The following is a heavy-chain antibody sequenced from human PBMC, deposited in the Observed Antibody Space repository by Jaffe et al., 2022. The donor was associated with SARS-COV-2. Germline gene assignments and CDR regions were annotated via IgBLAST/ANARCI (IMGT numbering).Heavy chain of an antibody. Sequence: QVQLVESGGGVVQPGRSLRLSCAASGFTFSSYGMHWVRQAPGKGLEWVAVISYDGSNKYYADSVKGRFTISRDNSKNTLYLQMNSLRAEDTAVYYCAKVRYYDILTGRGFSCDYWGQGTLVTVSS. CDR3: AKVRYYDILTGRGFSCDY. V-gene: IGHV3-30*18. D-gene: IGHD3-9*01. J-gene: IGHJ4*02. CDR1: GFTFSSYG. CDR2: ISYDGSNK.